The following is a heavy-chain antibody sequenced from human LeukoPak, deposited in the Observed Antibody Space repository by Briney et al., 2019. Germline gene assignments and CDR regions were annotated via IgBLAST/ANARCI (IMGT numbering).Heavy chain of an antibody. CDR3: AKGTPTWIQLWLCYFDY. CDR1: GFTFSSYA. Sequence: GGSLRLSCAASGFTFSSYAMSWVRQAPGKGLEWVSVISGSGGSTYYADSVKGRFTISRDNSKNTLYLQMNSLRAEDTAVYYCAKGTPTWIQLWLCYFDYWGQGTLVTVSS. J-gene: IGHJ4*02. V-gene: IGHV3-23*01. CDR2: ISGSGGST. D-gene: IGHD5-18*01.